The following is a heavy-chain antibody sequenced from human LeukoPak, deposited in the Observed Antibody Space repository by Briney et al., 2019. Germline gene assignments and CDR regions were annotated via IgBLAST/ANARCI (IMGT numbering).Heavy chain of an antibody. CDR1: GFTFSSYS. D-gene: IGHD6-19*01. V-gene: IGHV3-21*01. J-gene: IGHJ4*02. Sequence: GGSLRLSCAASGFTFSSYSMNWVRQAPGKGLEWVSSISSSSSYIYYADSVKGRFTISRDNAKNSLYLQMNSLRAEDTAVYYCASEPGYSSGWHDYYFDYWGQGTLVTVSS. CDR2: ISSSSSYI. CDR3: ASEPGYSSGWHDYYFDY.